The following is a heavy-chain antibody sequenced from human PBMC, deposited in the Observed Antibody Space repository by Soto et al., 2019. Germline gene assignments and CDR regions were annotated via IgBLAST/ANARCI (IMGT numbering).Heavy chain of an antibody. V-gene: IGHV1-18*01. Sequence: QDQLLQSGAEVKKPGASVTVSCKASGYSFTNYGITWVRQAPGQGLEWMVWISAFNGNTHYAQKLKGSVTMTTDASTSTAYMELRSLRSDDPAVYYCARDRGVAPPVAGNTHYYYYMDVWGKGTTVTVSS. CDR1: GYSFTNYG. J-gene: IGHJ6*03. CDR3: ARDRGVAPPVAGNTHYYYYMDV. CDR2: ISAFNGNT. D-gene: IGHD6-19*01.